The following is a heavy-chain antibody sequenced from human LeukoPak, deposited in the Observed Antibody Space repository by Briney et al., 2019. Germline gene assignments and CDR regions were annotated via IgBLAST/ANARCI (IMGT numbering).Heavy chain of an antibody. CDR2: INHSGST. D-gene: IGHD6-13*01. Sequence: PSETLSLTCAVYGGSFSGYYWSWIRQPPGKGLEWIGEINHSGSTNYNPSLKSRVTISVDTSKNQFFLKLSSVTAADTAVYYCAREMAAAGSFDYWGQGTLVTVSS. CDR1: GGSFSGYY. V-gene: IGHV4-34*01. J-gene: IGHJ4*02. CDR3: AREMAAAGSFDY.